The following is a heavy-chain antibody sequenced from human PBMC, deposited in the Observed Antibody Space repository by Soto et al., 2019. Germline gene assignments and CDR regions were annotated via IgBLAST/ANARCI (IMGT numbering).Heavy chain of an antibody. Sequence: GASVKVSCKASGGTFTSYGISWVRQAPGQGLEWMGWISAYNGNTNYAQKLQGRVTMTTDTSTSTAYMELRSLRSDDTAVYYCARDSSTTYDILTGYYLGIGAFDIWGQGTMVTVSS. CDR2: ISAYNGNT. V-gene: IGHV1-18*01. CDR3: ARDSSTTYDILTGYYLGIGAFDI. D-gene: IGHD3-9*01. J-gene: IGHJ3*02. CDR1: GGTFTSYG.